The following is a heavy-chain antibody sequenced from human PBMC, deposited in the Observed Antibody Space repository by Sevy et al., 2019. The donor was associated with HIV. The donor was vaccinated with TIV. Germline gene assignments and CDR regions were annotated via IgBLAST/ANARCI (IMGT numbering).Heavy chain of an antibody. Sequence: GGSLRLSCAASGFSISDYGMHWVRQAPGKGLEWVAVIWYDGTNREYADSVKGRFTISRDNSKNTLYLQMNSLRVEDTAVYYCAREDIRVAGIGYYFHSWGQGTLVTVSS. CDR3: AREDIRVAGIGYYFHS. V-gene: IGHV3-33*01. J-gene: IGHJ4*02. CDR1: GFSISDYG. D-gene: IGHD6-19*01. CDR2: IWYDGTNR.